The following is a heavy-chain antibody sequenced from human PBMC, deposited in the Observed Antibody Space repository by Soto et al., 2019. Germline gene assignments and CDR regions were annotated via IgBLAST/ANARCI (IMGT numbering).Heavy chain of an antibody. D-gene: IGHD5-18*01. CDR2: INPSGGST. CDR3: ARSADTPMLCAGYYYGMDV. CDR1: CSTFTNYY. V-gene: IGHV1-46*01. J-gene: IGHJ6*02. Sequence: VTVACQGSCSTFTNYYMHCVRQAPGQGLEWLGIINPSGGSTSYAQKFQGRVTMTRDTSTSTVYMELSSLRSDDTALYYCARSADTPMLCAGYYYGMDVWGQGTTVTVSS.